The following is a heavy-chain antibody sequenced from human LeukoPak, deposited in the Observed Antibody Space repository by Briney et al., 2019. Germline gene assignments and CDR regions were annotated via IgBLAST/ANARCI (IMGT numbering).Heavy chain of an antibody. Sequence: GGSLRLSCAASGLTFGDYAMHWVRQARGKGLVWVSGISWNSGSIGYADSVKGRFTISRDNAKNSLYLQMNSLRAEDTALYYCAKDYGSSGWYDYWGQGTLVTVSS. V-gene: IGHV3-9*01. J-gene: IGHJ4*02. D-gene: IGHD6-19*01. CDR3: AKDYGSSGWYDY. CDR2: ISWNSGSI. CDR1: GLTFGDYA.